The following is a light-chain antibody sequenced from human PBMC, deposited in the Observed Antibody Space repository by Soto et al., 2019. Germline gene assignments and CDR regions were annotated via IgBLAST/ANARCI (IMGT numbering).Light chain of an antibody. J-gene: IGKJ3*01. V-gene: IGKV1-27*01. CDR2: AAS. Sequence: DIQMTQSPSSLSASVGDRVTITCRASQDINNYLAWYQQNPGKPPKLLIYAASTLQSGVPSRFSRGGSGTDFTLTINSLQPEDVATYYCQRYNNGPPVTFGPGTKV. CDR3: QRYNNGPPVT. CDR1: QDINNY.